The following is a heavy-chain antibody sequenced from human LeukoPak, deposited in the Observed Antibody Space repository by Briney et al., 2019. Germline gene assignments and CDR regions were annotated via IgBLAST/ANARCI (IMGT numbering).Heavy chain of an antibody. Sequence: ASVKVSCKASGGTFSSYAISWVRQAPGQGLEWMGGIIPIFGTANYAQKFQGRVTITADKSTSTAYMELSSLRSEDTAVYYCARDAPTSPEIGQWPNWFDPWGQGTLVTVSS. J-gene: IGHJ5*02. CDR3: ARDAPTSPEIGQWPNWFDP. D-gene: IGHD6-19*01. CDR2: IIPIFGTA. CDR1: GGTFSSYA. V-gene: IGHV1-69*06.